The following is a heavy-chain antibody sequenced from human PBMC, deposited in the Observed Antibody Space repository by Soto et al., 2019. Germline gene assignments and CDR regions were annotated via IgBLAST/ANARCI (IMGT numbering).Heavy chain of an antibody. V-gene: IGHV3-33*01. CDR3: ARGTVHFDY. CDR1: GFTFSSYG. J-gene: IGHJ4*02. D-gene: IGHD4-17*01. Sequence: QVQLVESGGGVVQPGRSLRLSCAASGFTFSSYGMHWVRQAPGKGLEWVAVIWYDGSNKYYADSVKGRFTISRDNSKNTLYLQMDSLRAVDTGVYYCARGTVHFDYWGQGTLVTVSS. CDR2: IWYDGSNK.